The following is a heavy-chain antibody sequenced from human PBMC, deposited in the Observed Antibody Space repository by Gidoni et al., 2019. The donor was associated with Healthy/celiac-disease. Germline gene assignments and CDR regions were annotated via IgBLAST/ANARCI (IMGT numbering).Heavy chain of an antibody. CDR2: IRGSGGST. V-gene: IGHV3-23*01. J-gene: IGHJ4*02. D-gene: IGHD3-3*01. CDR1: GFTFSSYA. Sequence: EVQLLESGGGLVQPGGSLRLSCAASGFTFSSYAMSWVRQAPGKGLAWVSAIRGSGGSTYYADSVKGRFTISRDNSKNTLYLQMNSLRAEDTAVYYCAKVLAIYYDFWSGSETYWGQGTLVTVSS. CDR3: AKVLAIYYDFWSGSETY.